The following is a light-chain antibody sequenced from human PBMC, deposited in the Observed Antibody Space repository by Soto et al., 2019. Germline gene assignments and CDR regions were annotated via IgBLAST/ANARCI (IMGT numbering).Light chain of an antibody. CDR2: GAS. J-gene: IGKJ2*01. V-gene: IGKV3-20*01. Sequence: EIVLTQSPGTLSLSPGERATLSCRASQSINYLAWYQQKVGQAPRLLIYGASTRATGIPDRFSGSGSGTDFSLTISRLEPEDFAVYYCQQYGSPPTYTFGQGTKLEIK. CDR1: QSINY. CDR3: QQYGSPPTYT.